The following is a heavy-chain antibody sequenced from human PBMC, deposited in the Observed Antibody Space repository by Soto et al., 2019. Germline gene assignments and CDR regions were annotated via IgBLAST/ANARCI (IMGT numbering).Heavy chain of an antibody. V-gene: IGHV3-23*01. J-gene: IGHJ4*02. Sequence: PGGSLRLSCAASGFTFSSYAMSWVRQAPGKGLECVSAISGSGGSTYYADSVKGRFTISRDNSKNTLYLQMNSLRAEDTAVYYCAKDQFVAAAGRQEPFDYWGQGTLVTVSS. CDR2: ISGSGGST. CDR3: AKDQFVAAAGRQEPFDY. CDR1: GFTFSSYA. D-gene: IGHD6-13*01.